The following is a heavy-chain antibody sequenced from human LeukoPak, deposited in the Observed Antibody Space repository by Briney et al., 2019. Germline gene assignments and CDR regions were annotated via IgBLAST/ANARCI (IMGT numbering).Heavy chain of an antibody. Sequence: ETLSLTCTVSGGSISSSSYYWGWIRQPPGKGLEWVSSISSSRNYIYYADSVKGRFTISRDNAKNSLYLQMNSLRAEDTAVYYCARDELAARYYYYMDVWGKGTTVTVSS. V-gene: IGHV3-21*01. D-gene: IGHD6-6*01. CDR1: GGSISSSS. CDR3: ARDELAARYYYYMDV. CDR2: ISSSRNYI. J-gene: IGHJ6*03.